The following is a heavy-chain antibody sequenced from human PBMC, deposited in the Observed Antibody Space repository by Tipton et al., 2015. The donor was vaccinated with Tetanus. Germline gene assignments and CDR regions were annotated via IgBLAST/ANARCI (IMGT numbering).Heavy chain of an antibody. D-gene: IGHD2-15*01. J-gene: IGHJ4*02. V-gene: IGHV3-23*01. CDR2: ISGSGGST. CDR1: GFSFSDYG. CDR3: AKKYCSGGSCYSIDY. Sequence: SGFSFSDYGMSWVRQAPGKGLECVSGISGSGGSTYYAYSVKGRFTISRDNSKNTLYLQMNSLRAEDTAVYYCAKKYCSGGSCYSIDYWGQGTLVTVSS.